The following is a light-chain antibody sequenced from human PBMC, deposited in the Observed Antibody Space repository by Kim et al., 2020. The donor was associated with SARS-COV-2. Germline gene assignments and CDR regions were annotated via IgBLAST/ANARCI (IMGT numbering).Light chain of an antibody. CDR3: CSYAHTTTSVL. CDR2: EVT. Sequence: SFTISCTGTRHVVGRFNLVSWYQQPPGAAPNLIIFEVTKRPSGVSPRFSASKSGNTASLTISGLQAEDEADYFCCSYAHTTTSVLFGGGTQLTVL. V-gene: IGLV2-23*02. J-gene: IGLJ2*01. CDR1: RHVVGRFNL.